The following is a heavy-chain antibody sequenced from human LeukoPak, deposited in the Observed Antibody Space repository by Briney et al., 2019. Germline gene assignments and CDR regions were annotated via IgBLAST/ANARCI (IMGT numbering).Heavy chain of an antibody. CDR3: AGSGRSCTNGVCSLSSGYDY. CDR1: GFTFSSYS. CDR2: ISSSSSYI. D-gene: IGHD2-8*01. V-gene: IGHV3-21*01. Sequence: GGSLRLSCAASGFTFSSYSMNWVRQAPGKGLGWVSSISSSSSYIYYADSVKGRFTISRDNAKNSLDLQMNSLRAEDTAVYYCAGSGRSCTNGVCSLSSGYDYWGQGTLVTVSS. J-gene: IGHJ4*02.